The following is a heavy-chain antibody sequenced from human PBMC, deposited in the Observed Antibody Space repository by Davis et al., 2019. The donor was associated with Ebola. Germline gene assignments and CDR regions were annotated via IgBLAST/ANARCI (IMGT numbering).Heavy chain of an antibody. CDR1: GFTFSSYA. Sequence: GESLKISCAASGFTFSSYAMSWVRQAPGKGLEWVSSISGSGGSTYYADSVKGRFTISRDNSKNTLYVQMNSLRAEDTAVYYCAKELLYAYNWFDTWGQGTLVTVSS. J-gene: IGHJ5*02. CDR2: ISGSGGST. CDR3: AKELLYAYNWFDT. V-gene: IGHV3-23*01. D-gene: IGHD2-2*02.